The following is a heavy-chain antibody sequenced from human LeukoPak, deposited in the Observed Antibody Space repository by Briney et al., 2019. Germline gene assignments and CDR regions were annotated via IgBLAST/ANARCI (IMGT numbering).Heavy chain of an antibody. D-gene: IGHD6-6*01. Sequence: GGSLRLSCAASGFTFSDYYMSWIRQAPGKGLEWVSYISSSGSTINYADSVKGRFTISRDNAKNSLYLQMNSLRAEDTAVYYCARPYSSSAYYYMDVWGKGTTVTVSS. J-gene: IGHJ6*03. V-gene: IGHV3-11*01. CDR3: ARPYSSSAYYYMDV. CDR2: ISSSGSTI. CDR1: GFTFSDYY.